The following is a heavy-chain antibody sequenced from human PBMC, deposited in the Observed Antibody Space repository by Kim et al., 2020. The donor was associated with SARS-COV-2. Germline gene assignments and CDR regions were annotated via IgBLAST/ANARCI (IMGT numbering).Heavy chain of an antibody. CDR2: INHSGST. Sequence: SETLSLTCAVYGGSFSGYYWSWIRQPPGKGLEWIGEINHSGSTNYNPSLKSRVTISVDTSKNQFSLKLSSVTAADTAVYYCARGKGRGLAVAGRRGVYGMDVWGQETTVTVSS. J-gene: IGHJ6*02. CDR1: GGSFSGYY. D-gene: IGHD6-19*01. V-gene: IGHV4-34*01. CDR3: ARGKGRGLAVAGRRGVYGMDV.